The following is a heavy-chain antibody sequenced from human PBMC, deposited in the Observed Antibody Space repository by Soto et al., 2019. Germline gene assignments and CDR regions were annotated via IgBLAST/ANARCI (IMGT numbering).Heavy chain of an antibody. CDR3: ARGGDGYKYYIDY. D-gene: IGHD5-12*01. J-gene: IGHJ4*02. Sequence: ASVKVSCKTSGYTFTNFGLSWVRQAPGQGLEWMGWISAYNGNTNYAQNFQGRVTMTTDTSTSTAYMELRSLRSDDTAVYYCARGGDGYKYYIDYWGQGTLVTVSS. CDR1: GYTFTNFG. CDR2: ISAYNGNT. V-gene: IGHV1-18*01.